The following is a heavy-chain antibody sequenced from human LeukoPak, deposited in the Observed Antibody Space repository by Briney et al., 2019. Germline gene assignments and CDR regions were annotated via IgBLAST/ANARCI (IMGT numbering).Heavy chain of an antibody. CDR2: ISSDGGGT. D-gene: IGHD1-14*01. CDR1: GFIFTPYA. CDR3: VRYTDSSYPD. Sequence: GGSLRLSCSASGFIFTPYAMHWVRQAPGKGLEYVSAISSDGGGTYYTDSVKGRFTISRDNSKSTLYLQMSSLRPEDTAVYYCVRYTDSSYPDWGQGTLVTVSS. V-gene: IGHV3-64D*06. J-gene: IGHJ4*02.